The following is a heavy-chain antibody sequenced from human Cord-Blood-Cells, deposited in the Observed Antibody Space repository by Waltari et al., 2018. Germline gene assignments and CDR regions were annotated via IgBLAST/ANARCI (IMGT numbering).Heavy chain of an antibody. CDR1: GGSISSYY. J-gene: IGHJ3*02. V-gene: IGHV4-4*07. Sequence: QVQLQESGPGLVKPSETLSLTCTVPGGSISSYYWSWIRQPAGKGLEWIGRIYTSGSTNYNPSRKSRVTMSVDTSKNQFSLKLSSVTAADTAVYYCARVGSIAAAGDAFDIWGQGTMVTVSS. D-gene: IGHD6-13*01. CDR2: IYTSGST. CDR3: ARVGSIAAAGDAFDI.